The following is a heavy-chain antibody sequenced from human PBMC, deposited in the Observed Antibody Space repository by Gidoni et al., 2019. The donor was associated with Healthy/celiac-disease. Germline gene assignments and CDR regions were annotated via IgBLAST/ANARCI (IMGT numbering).Heavy chain of an antibody. CDR3: ARGLEYSSGLIDY. D-gene: IGHD6-19*01. CDR2: ISSSSSYL. CDR1: GCTFSSYS. V-gene: IGHV3-21*06. Sequence: EVQLVESGGGRVKPGGSLRLSGAASGCTFSSYSMNWVRQAPGKGLGWFSSISSSSSYLYYADSVKGRFTISRDNAKNSLYLQMNRLRAEDTAVYYCARGLEYSSGLIDYWGQGTLVTVSS. J-gene: IGHJ4*02.